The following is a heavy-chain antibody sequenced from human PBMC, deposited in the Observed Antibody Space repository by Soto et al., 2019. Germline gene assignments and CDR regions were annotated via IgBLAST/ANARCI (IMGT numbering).Heavy chain of an antibody. CDR2: INPSGFST. J-gene: IGHJ6*02. CDR3: ASGGYTYGFSAMDV. CDR1: GYTFSSSY. V-gene: IGHV1-46*01. Sequence: QVQLVQSGAEVKKPGASVKISCKASGYTFSSSYIHWVRQAPGQGLEWMGLINPSGFSTDYAQTFQGRVTVTRDTSTSTVYMELSSRRSEDTAVYDCASGGYTYGFSAMDVWGPGTTVAVSS. D-gene: IGHD5-18*01.